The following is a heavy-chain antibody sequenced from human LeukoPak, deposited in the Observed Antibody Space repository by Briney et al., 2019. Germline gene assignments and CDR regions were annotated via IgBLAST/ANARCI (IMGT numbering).Heavy chain of an antibody. CDR3: ARGVPYDSWSGPHYSDY. J-gene: IGHJ4*02. Sequence: GGSLRLSCAASRFTLSTYWMSWVRQAPGKGLEWVAHIKQDGSQEYYVDSVKGRFTISRDSAKNSLYLQMSSLRAEDTAVYYCARGVPYDSWSGPHYSDYWGQGTLVTVSS. V-gene: IGHV3-7*01. CDR2: IKQDGSQE. CDR1: RFTLSTYW. D-gene: IGHD3-3*01.